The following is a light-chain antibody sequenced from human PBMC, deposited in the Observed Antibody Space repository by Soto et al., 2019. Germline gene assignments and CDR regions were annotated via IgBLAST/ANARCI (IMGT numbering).Light chain of an antibody. CDR3: SSYTSSSTHV. J-gene: IGLJ1*01. CDR1: SSDIGAFTF. CDR2: DVN. V-gene: IGLV2-14*03. Sequence: QSALTQPASVSGSPGQSITISCTGTSSDIGAFTFVSWYQQHPGKVPKLMIFDVNRRPSGVSDRFSGSKSGNTASLTISGLQAEDEGDYYCSSYTSSSTHVFGSGP.